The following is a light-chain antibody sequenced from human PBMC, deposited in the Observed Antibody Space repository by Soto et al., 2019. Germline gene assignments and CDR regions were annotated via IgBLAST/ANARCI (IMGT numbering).Light chain of an antibody. Sequence: EIVLTQSPGTLSLSPGERATLSCRASQSVSSSYLAWYQQKPGQAPRLLIYGTSGRATGIPDRFSGSGSGTEFTLTISRLDTEDFAVYYCQQYGSSPPVTFGQGTRLEIK. V-gene: IGKV3-20*01. CDR2: GTS. CDR1: QSVSSSY. CDR3: QQYGSSPPVT. J-gene: IGKJ5*01.